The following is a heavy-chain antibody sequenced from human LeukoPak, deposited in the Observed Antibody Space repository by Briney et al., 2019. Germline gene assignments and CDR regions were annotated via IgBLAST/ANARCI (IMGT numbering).Heavy chain of an antibody. CDR1: GFTFRNYE. D-gene: IGHD6-13*01. CDR3: ATLTFSRTWYMDY. Sequence: GGSLRLSCAASGFTFRNYEWNWVRQAPGKGLEWISCTSSSGSTIYYADSVKGRFTLSRDNAKNSLYLQMNSLRAEDTAVYYCATLTFSRTWYMDYWGQGTLVTVSS. CDR2: TSSSGSTI. V-gene: IGHV3-48*03. J-gene: IGHJ4*02.